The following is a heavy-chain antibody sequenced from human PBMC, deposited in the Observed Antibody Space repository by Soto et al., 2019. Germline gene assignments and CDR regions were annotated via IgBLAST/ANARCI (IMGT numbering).Heavy chain of an antibody. V-gene: IGHV1-69*13. CDR2: IIPIFGTA. Sequence: SLKVSCKASGGTFSSYAISWVRQAPGQGLEWMGGIIPIFGTANYAQKFQGRVTITADESTSTAYMELSSLRSEDTAVYYCARERHSYDSSGYYPSWGQGTLVTVSS. CDR1: GGTFSSYA. D-gene: IGHD3-22*01. J-gene: IGHJ5*02. CDR3: ARERHSYDSSGYYPS.